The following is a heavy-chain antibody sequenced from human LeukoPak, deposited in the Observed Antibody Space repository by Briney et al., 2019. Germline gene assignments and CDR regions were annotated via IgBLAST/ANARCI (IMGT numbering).Heavy chain of an antibody. D-gene: IGHD6-19*01. CDR1: NVSTSSGSHY. Sequence: SETLSLTCTVSNVSTSSGSHYWNWIRQPAGKGLEWIGRIYAGGRSNYNPSLRSRVTISVDTSKNQFSLKLSSVTAADTAVYYCARGVRGWLVPLNWFDPWGQGTLVTVSS. V-gene: IGHV4-61*02. J-gene: IGHJ5*02. CDR2: IYAGGRS. CDR3: ARGVRGWLVPLNWFDP.